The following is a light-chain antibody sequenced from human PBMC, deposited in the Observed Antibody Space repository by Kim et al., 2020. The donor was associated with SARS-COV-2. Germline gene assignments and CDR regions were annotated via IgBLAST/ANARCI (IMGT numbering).Light chain of an antibody. V-gene: IGLV1-44*01. Sequence: QSVLTQPPSASGSPGQRVTFSCSGSSSNIGSNTVNWYQQLPGTAPKLLIYSNNQRPLGVPDRFFCPKSGTSASLAISGLQSEDEADYYCAAWDDSLNGLVFGGGTQLTVL. CDR2: SNN. CDR3: AAWDDSLNGLV. J-gene: IGLJ2*01. CDR1: SSNIGSNT.